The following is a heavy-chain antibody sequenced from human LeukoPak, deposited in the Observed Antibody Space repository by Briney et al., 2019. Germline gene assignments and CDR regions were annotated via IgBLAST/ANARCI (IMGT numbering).Heavy chain of an antibody. CDR3: ARKYCSGGSCYSSGMDV. D-gene: IGHD2-15*01. V-gene: IGHV1-18*01. CDR1: GYTFTSYG. CDR2: ISAYNGNT. Sequence: ASVRVSCKASGYTFTSYGISWVRQAPGQGLEWMGWISAYNGNTNYAQKLQGRVTMTTDTSTSTAYMELRSLRSDDTPVYYCARKYCSGGSCYSSGMDVWGQGTPVTVSS. J-gene: IGHJ6*02.